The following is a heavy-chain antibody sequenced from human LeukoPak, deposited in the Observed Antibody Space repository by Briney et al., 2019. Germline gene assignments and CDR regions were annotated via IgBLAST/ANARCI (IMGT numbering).Heavy chain of an antibody. CDR1: GFIFSSAW. Sequence: QSGGSLRLSCAASGFIFSSAWMTWVRQAPGKGLEWVSYISSSSSTIYYADSVKGRFTISRDNAKNSLYLQMNSLRAEDTAVYYCARDGTGNPFDYWGQGTLVTVSS. V-gene: IGHV3-48*01. CDR2: ISSSSSTI. J-gene: IGHJ4*02. D-gene: IGHD1-1*01. CDR3: ARDGTGNPFDY.